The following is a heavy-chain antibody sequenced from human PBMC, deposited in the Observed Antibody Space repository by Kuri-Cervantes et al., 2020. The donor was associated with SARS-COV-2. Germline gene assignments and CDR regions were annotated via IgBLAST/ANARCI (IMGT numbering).Heavy chain of an antibody. CDR3: AKMSSGTTDHDY. V-gene: IGHV3-30*07. CDR2: ISYDGSNK. D-gene: IGHD1-7*01. Sequence: LTCPASGFTFSSYAMHWVRQAPGKGLEWVAVISYDGSNKYYADSVKGRFTISRDNSKNTLYLQMNSLRAEDTAVYYCAKMSSGTTDHDYWGQGTLVTVSS. CDR1: GFTFSSYA. J-gene: IGHJ4*02.